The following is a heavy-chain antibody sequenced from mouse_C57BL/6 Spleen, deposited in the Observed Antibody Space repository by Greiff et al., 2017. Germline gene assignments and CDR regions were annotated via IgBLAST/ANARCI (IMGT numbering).Heavy chain of an antibody. J-gene: IGHJ2*01. Sequence: EVMLVESGGGLVQPGGSLSLSCAASGFTFTDYYMSWVRQPPGKALEWLGFIRNKANGYTTEYSASVKGRFTISRDNSQSILYLQMNALRAEDSATYYCASSLDHYFDYWGQGTTLTVSS. CDR1: GFTFTDYY. CDR2: IRNKANGYTT. CDR3: ASSLDHYFDY. V-gene: IGHV7-3*01.